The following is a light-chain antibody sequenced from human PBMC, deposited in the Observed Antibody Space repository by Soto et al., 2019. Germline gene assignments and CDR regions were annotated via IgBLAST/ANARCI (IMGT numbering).Light chain of an antibody. V-gene: IGKV3-15*01. J-gene: IGKJ3*01. Sequence: EIVMTQSPATLSVSPGESATLSCRASQSVSSNLGWYQQKPGQAPRLLIYDASTRATVIPARFSGSGSGTEFTLNISSLQSEDFAVYYCQQYNNWPPGTFGPGTKVDVK. CDR2: DAS. CDR3: QQYNNWPPGT. CDR1: QSVSSN.